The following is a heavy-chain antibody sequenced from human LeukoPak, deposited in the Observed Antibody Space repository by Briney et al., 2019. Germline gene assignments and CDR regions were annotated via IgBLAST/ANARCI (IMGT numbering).Heavy chain of an antibody. V-gene: IGHV3-30*18. CDR1: KFTFSHYG. J-gene: IGHJ4*02. D-gene: IGHD3-3*01. Sequence: GGSLRLSCSASKFTFSHYGMQWVRQAPGKGLEWVAVISGDGGIKIYADSVKGRFTLSRDNSINTVDLQMNSLRAEDTAVYYCVKEYHSRGFGAYFDYWGQGTLVTVSS. CDR2: ISGDGGIK. CDR3: VKEYHSRGFGAYFDY.